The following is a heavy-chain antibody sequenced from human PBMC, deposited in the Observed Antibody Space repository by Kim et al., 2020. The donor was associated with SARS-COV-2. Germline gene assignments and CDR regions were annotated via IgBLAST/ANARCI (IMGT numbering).Heavy chain of an antibody. CDR1: GGSFSGYY. D-gene: IGHD3-10*01. CDR2: INHSGST. CDR3: ARSSRRAYYYGSGSNYYYGMDV. J-gene: IGHJ6*02. V-gene: IGHV4-34*01. Sequence: SETLSLTCAVYGGSFSGYYWSWIRQPPGKGLEWIGEINHSGSTNYNPSLKSRVTISVDTSKNQFSLKLSSVTAADTAVYYCARSSRRAYYYGSGSNYYYGMDVWGQGTTVTVSS.